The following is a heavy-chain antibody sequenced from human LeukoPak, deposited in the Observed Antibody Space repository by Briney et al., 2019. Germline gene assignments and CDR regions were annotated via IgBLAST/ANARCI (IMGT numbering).Heavy chain of an antibody. D-gene: IGHD5-18*01. Sequence: ASVKVSCKAPGGTFSSYAISWVRQAPGQGLEWMGRIIPILGIANYAQKFQGRVTITADKSTSTAYMELSSLRSEDTAVYYCARASEGAKNRYGRFLLFDYWGQGTLVTVSS. V-gene: IGHV1-69*04. CDR3: ARASEGAKNRYGRFLLFDY. CDR2: IIPILGIA. CDR1: GGTFSSYA. J-gene: IGHJ4*02.